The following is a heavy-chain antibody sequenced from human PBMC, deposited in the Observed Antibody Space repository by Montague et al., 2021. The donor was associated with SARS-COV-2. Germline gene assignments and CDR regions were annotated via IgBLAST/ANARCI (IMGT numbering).Heavy chain of an antibody. CDR2: NYYSGTT. D-gene: IGHD3-10*01. CDR3: ARGMIRGVTTPVDY. Sequence: SETLSLTCSVSSGSFISSGYYWGWIRQPPGKELEWIVNNYYSGTTYYNPSLQSRGTISVATAKNHLSLRLSSVTAADTAVYFCARGMIRGVTTPVDYWGQGSQVTVSS. J-gene: IGHJ4*02. V-gene: IGHV4-39*02. CDR1: SGSFISSGYY.